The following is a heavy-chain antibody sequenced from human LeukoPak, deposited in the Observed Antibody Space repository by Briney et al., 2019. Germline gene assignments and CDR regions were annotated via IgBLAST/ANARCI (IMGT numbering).Heavy chain of an antibody. Sequence: GGSLRLSCAASGFIFSNDWMTWVRQAPGKVLEWVANINQNGGVTFYADPVKGRFTISRDNAKNSLYLQMNTLSVEDTAVYYCASTDDAAAGPNWGQGTLVTVSS. CDR3: ASTDDAAAGPN. CDR1: GFIFSNDW. J-gene: IGHJ4*02. CDR2: INQNGGVT. D-gene: IGHD6-25*01. V-gene: IGHV3-7*01.